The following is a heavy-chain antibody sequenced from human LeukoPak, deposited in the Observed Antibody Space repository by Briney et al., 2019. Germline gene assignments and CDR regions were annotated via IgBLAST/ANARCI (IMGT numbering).Heavy chain of an antibody. CDR2: VYITGPT. J-gene: IGHJ6*03. CDR3: ARAHTPLWSDYYYYLDV. D-gene: IGHD2-8*02. Sequence: SETLSLTCTVSGGSFSGHYWTWIRQPAGRGLEFIGRVYITGPTNYNASLLGRVTMSVDTSKSQFSLNLTSVTAADTAVYYCARAHTPLWSDYYYYLDVWGKGTTVTVS. CDR1: GGSFSGHY. V-gene: IGHV4-4*07.